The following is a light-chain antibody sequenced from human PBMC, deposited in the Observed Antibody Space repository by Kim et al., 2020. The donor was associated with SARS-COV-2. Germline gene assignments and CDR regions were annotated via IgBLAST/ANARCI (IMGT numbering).Light chain of an antibody. CDR3: AAWDDSLSGRV. V-gene: IGLV1-47*01. Sequence: SGTPGQRVTIYCSGVNSNYVYWSQRLPGTAPKLLIYRNNHQPSGVPDRFSGSKSDTSASLAISGLRSDDEADYFCAAWDDSLSGRVFGGGTQLTVL. CDR1: NSNY. CDR2: RNN. J-gene: IGLJ3*02.